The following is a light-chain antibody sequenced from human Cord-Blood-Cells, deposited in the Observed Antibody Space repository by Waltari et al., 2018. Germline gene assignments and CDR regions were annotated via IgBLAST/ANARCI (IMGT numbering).Light chain of an antibody. CDR2: GAS. CDR1: KSVSSN. Sequence: LLLTQPPASLSVSPGQRATLSCTASKSVSSNLAWYQQKPGQAPRLLIYGASTRATGIPARFSGSGSGTEFTLTISSLQSEDFAVYYCQQYNNWPLTFGQGTKVEIK. J-gene: IGKJ1*01. CDR3: QQYNNWPLT. V-gene: IGKV3-15*01.